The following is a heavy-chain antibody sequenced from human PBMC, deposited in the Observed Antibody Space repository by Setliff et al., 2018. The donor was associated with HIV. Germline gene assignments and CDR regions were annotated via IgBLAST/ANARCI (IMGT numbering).Heavy chain of an antibody. Sequence: GGSLRLSCAASGFTFSDYYMSWIRQAPGKGLKWVSYISSSGTNIYYVDSVKGRFTISRDNAKNSLYLQMNGLRADDTAVYYCAKNLYRSPWSPLDYWGQGTLVTVSS. CDR3: AKNLYRSPWSPLDY. CDR2: ISSSGTNI. J-gene: IGHJ4*02. CDR1: GFTFSDYY. D-gene: IGHD6-19*01. V-gene: IGHV3-11*04.